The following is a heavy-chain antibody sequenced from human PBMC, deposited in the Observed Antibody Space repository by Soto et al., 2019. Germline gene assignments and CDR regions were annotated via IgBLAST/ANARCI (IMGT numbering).Heavy chain of an antibody. Sequence: EVQLLESGGGLVQPGGSLRLSCAASGFTFSSYAMSWVRQAPGKGREWVSAISGSGGSTYYADSVKGRFTISRDNSKNTLYLQMNSLRGEDTAVYYCALREMGCSGGSCYSLRYYYYYMDVWGKGTTVTVSS. CDR3: ALREMGCSGGSCYSLRYYYYYMDV. D-gene: IGHD2-15*01. V-gene: IGHV3-23*01. J-gene: IGHJ6*03. CDR1: GFTFSSYA. CDR2: ISGSGGST.